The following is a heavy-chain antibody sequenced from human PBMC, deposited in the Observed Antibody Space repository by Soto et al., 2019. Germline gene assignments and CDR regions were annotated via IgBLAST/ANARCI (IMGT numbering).Heavy chain of an antibody. Sequence: GGSLRLSCAASGFTFSSYAMSWVRQAPGKGLEWVSAISGSGGSTYYADSVKGRFTISRDNSKNTLYLQMNSLRAEDTAVYYCAKLADYYDSSGYYYTAEYFQHWGQGTLVTVSS. V-gene: IGHV3-23*01. J-gene: IGHJ1*01. CDR3: AKLADYYDSSGYYYTAEYFQH. CDR2: ISGSGGST. CDR1: GFTFSSYA. D-gene: IGHD3-22*01.